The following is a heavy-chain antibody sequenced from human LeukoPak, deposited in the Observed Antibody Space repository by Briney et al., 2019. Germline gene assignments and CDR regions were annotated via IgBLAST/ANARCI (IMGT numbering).Heavy chain of an antibody. D-gene: IGHD6-19*01. CDR2: VYYTGST. CDR1: GGSISSNGYY. V-gene: IGHV4-39*02. J-gene: IGHJ4*02. Sequence: SETLSLTCTVSGGSISSNGYYWGWIRQPPGKGLEWIGSVYYTGSTCYNPSLKSRVTISVDTAKNHFSLNLSSVTAADTAVYYCASSTSGWYNGNDYWGQGTLVTVSS. CDR3: ASSTSGWYNGNDY.